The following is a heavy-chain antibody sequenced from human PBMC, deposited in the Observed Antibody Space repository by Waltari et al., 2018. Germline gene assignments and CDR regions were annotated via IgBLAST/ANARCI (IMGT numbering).Heavy chain of an antibody. Sequence: VPLVQPGAAVQKPGAPATSSVKASGYTFTASLMHWVQQAPGKGLAWVGRIDPEDGETVYAEKFQGRVTITADTSTDTSYLELSSLRSDDTAVYYCAPLPGGSGQTFDYWGQGTLLTVSS. CDR1: GYTFTASL. CDR3: APLPGGSGQTFDY. V-gene: IGHV1-69-2*01. J-gene: IGHJ4*02. D-gene: IGHD3-10*01. CDR2: IDPEDGET.